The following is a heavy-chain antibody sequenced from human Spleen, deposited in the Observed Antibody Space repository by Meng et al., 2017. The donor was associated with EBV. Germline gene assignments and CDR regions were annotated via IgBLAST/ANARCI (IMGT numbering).Heavy chain of an antibody. D-gene: IGHD2-21*02. CDR3: ARDSYSYGDSWFDP. CDR1: GGSISSSYY. V-gene: IGHV4-39*07. CDR2: VFYSGST. Sequence: RRQEPGPGLVKPSETLSLTCTVSGGSISSSYYWGWIRQPPGKGLEWIGSVFYSGSTFYKSSLRSRLTISVDTSKNQFSLKLSSVTAADTAVYYCARDSYSYGDSWFDPWGQGTLVTVSS. J-gene: IGHJ5*02.